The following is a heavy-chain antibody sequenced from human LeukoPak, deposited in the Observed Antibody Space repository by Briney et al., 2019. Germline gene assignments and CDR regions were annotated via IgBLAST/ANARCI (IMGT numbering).Heavy chain of an antibody. CDR2: ISSSSSTI. J-gene: IGHJ3*02. CDR1: GFTFSSYS. D-gene: IGHD3-9*01. CDR3: ARGEQLRYFDWLSGDAFDI. Sequence: GGSLRLSCAASGFTFSSYSMNWVRQAPGKGLEWVSYISSSSSTIYYADSVKGRFTISRDNAKNSLYLQMNSLRAEDAAVYYCARGEQLRYFDWLSGDAFDIWGQGTMVTVSS. V-gene: IGHV3-48*01.